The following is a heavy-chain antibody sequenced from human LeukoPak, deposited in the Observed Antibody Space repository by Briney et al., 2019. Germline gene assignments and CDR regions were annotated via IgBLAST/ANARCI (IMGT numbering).Heavy chain of an antibody. CDR2: IIPIFGTA. V-gene: IGHV1-69*13. Sequence: SVKVSCKASGGTFSSYAISWVRQAPGQGLEWMGGIIPIFGTANYAQKFQGRVTITADESTSTAYMELSSLRSEDTAVYYCERILRGGSYYKYWGQGTLVTVSS. J-gene: IGHJ4*02. D-gene: IGHD1-26*01. CDR3: ERILRGGSYYKY. CDR1: GGTFSSYA.